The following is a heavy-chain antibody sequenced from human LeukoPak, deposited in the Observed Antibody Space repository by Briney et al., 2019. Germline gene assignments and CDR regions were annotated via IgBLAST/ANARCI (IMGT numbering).Heavy chain of an antibody. CDR2: IKQDGSEK. D-gene: IGHD3-16*01. V-gene: IGHV3-7*01. CDR3: ARVLYYDYVWGSYG. J-gene: IGHJ4*02. Sequence: GGSLRLSCAASGFTFSSYWMSWVRQAPGKGLEWVANIKQDGSEKYYVDSVKGRFPISRDNAKNSLYLQMNSLRAEDTAVYYCARVLYYDYVWGSYGWGQGTLVTVSS. CDR1: GFTFSSYW.